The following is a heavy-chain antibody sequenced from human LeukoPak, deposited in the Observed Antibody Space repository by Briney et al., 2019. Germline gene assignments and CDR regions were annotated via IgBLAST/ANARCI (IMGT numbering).Heavy chain of an antibody. CDR1: GYTFTSYD. J-gene: IGHJ4*02. CDR3: ARSYYDSSGYTH. CDR2: MNPNSGNT. Sequence: ASVKVSCKASGYTFTSYDINWVRQATGQGLEWMGWMNPNSGNTGYAQKFQGRVTMTRDTSTGTVYMELSSLRSEDTAVYYCARSYYDSSGYTHWGQGTLVTVSS. V-gene: IGHV1-8*01. D-gene: IGHD3-22*01.